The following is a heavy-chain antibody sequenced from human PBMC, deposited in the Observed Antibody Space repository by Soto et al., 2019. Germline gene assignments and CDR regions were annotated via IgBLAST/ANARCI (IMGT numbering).Heavy chain of an antibody. V-gene: IGHV4-34*01. J-gene: IGHJ6*02. Sequence: SETLSLTCAVYGGSFIGYYWSWILQPPWKGLEWIGEINHSGSTNYNPSLKSRVTISVDTSKNQFSLKLSSVTAADTAVYYCARGRGRGATYYYYGMDVWGQGTTVTVSS. CDR2: INHSGST. D-gene: IGHD3-16*01. CDR1: GGSFIGYY. CDR3: ARGRGRGATYYYYGMDV.